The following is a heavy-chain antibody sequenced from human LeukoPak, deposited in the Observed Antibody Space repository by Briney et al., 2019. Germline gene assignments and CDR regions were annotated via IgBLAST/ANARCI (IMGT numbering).Heavy chain of an antibody. Sequence: GGSLRLSCAASGFTFRSYSMSWVRQAPGKGLEWVSWISGSGGSTYYTDSVKGRFTIPRDNSNNTAYLKMNSVSAEDTAVYFCTKGRGSRVYTSSASWGHGTLVTVSS. CDR2: ISGSGGST. D-gene: IGHD2-8*01. J-gene: IGHJ5*01. CDR3: TKGRGSRVYTSSAS. CDR1: GFTFRSYS. V-gene: IGHV3-23*01.